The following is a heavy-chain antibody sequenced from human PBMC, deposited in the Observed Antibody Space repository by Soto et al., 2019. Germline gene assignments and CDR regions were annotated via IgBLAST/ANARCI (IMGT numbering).Heavy chain of an antibody. J-gene: IGHJ5*02. CDR1: GFTFRSYA. D-gene: IGHD1-26*01. V-gene: IGHV3-30-3*01. Sequence: QVQLVDSGGGVVQPGRSLRLSCAASGFTFRSYAMHWVRQAPGKGLEWVAVISYDGSNKYYADSVKGRFTISRDNSKNTLYLQMNSLRAEDTAVYYCARSLEWEPNPGWFDPWGQGILVTVSS. CDR2: ISYDGSNK. CDR3: ARSLEWEPNPGWFDP.